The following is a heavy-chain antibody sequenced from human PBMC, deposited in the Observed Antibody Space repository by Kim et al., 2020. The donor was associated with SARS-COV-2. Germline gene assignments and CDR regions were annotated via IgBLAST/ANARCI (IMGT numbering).Heavy chain of an antibody. D-gene: IGHD3-3*01. J-gene: IGHJ6*03. Sequence: SETLSLTCTVSDGSISSDYWSWIRQPPGKGLEWIGYIYNSGSTDYNPALKSRVTISIDTSKNQFSLKLSSVTAADTAVYYCARTINRYYDFWSGNNYHYYYMDVWGKGTTVTVSS. V-gene: IGHV4-59*13. CDR3: ARTINRYYDFWSGNNYHYYYMDV. CDR1: DGSISSDY. CDR2: IYNSGST.